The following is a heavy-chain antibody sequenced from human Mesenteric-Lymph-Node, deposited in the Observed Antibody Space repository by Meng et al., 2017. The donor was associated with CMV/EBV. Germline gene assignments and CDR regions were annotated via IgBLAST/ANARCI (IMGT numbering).Heavy chain of an antibody. J-gene: IGHJ4*02. CDR3: AKKTYYFGSGSPDY. Sequence: GGSLRLSCTASGFTFSSYTMNWVRQAPGKGLEWVSAISGSGGSTYYAASVKGRFTISRDNSKNTLYLQMNSLRAEDTAVYFCAKKTYYFGSGSPDYWGQGTLVTVSS. CDR1: GFTFSSYT. CDR2: ISGSGGST. V-gene: IGHV3-23*01. D-gene: IGHD3-10*01.